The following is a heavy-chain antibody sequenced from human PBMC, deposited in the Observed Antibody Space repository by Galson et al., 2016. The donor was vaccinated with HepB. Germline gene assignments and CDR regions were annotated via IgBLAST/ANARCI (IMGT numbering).Heavy chain of an antibody. J-gene: IGHJ4*02. CDR2: IDWDDGK. V-gene: IGHV2-70*04. Sequence: PALVKPTQTLTLTCTLSGFSLSTRTMRVSWIRQPPGKALEWLARIDWDDGKFYNSSLKTRLTISKDTSRNQVVLTMTNMDPVDTATYYCAHKVTGYFFDYWGQGILVTVSS. CDR3: AHKVTGYFFDY. CDR1: GFSLSTRTMR. D-gene: IGHD1-14*01.